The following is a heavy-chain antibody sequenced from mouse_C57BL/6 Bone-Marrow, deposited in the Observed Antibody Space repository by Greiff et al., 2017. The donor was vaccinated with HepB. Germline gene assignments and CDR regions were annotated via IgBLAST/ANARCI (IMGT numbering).Heavy chain of an antibody. CDR3: ASWGPWFAY. Sequence: QVQLQQPGAELVKPGASVKLSCKASGYTFTSYWMQWVKQRPGQGLEWIGEIDPSDSYTNYNQKFQGKATLTVDTSSSTAYMQLSSLTSEDSAVYYCASWGPWFAYWGQGTLVTVSA. D-gene: IGHD4-1*01. CDR1: GYTFTSYW. CDR2: IDPSDSYT. V-gene: IGHV1-50*01. J-gene: IGHJ3*01.